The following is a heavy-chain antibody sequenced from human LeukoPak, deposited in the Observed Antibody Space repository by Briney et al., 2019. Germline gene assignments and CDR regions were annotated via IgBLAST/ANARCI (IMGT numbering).Heavy chain of an antibody. V-gene: IGHV3-30-3*01. CDR3: ASDYYDSSGYSEPYDY. Sequence: GGSLRLSCAASGFTFSSYAMHWVRQAPGKGLEWVAVISYDGSNKYYADSVKGRFTIFRDNSKNTLYLQMNSLRAEDTAVYYCASDYYDSSGYSEPYDYWGQGTLVTVSS. CDR1: GFTFSSYA. J-gene: IGHJ4*02. CDR2: ISYDGSNK. D-gene: IGHD3-22*01.